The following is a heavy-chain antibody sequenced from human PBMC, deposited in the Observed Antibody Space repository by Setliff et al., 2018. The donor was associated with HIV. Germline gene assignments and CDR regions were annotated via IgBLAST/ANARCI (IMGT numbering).Heavy chain of an antibody. J-gene: IGHJ4*02. CDR2: VYFTGHT. V-gene: IGHV4-4*09. D-gene: IGHD1-26*01. CDR3: ARSPEWGGGGIDY. Sequence: PSETLSLTCTLSGGSFGRYYWSWIRQSAGKGLEWLGYVYFTGHTNYNPSLQSRVTISVDTSKNQFSLRLNSLTAADTAVYYCARSPEWGGGGIDYWGQGTLVTVS. CDR1: GGSFGRYY.